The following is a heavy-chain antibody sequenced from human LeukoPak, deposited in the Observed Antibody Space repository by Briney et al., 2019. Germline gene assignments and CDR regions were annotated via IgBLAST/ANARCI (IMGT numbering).Heavy chain of an antibody. V-gene: IGHV3-30*02. D-gene: IGHD4-17*01. J-gene: IGHJ4*02. CDR2: VRFDGSNT. CDR3: AKEIYGDFGY. CDR1: GFTFSGFG. Sequence: GGSLRLSCGASGFTFSGFGMHWVRQAPDKGLEWVAFVRFDGSNTYYSDSVRGRFTISRDNSKNTLYLQMNSLRGEGTAVYYCAKEIYGDFGYWGQGTLVTVSS.